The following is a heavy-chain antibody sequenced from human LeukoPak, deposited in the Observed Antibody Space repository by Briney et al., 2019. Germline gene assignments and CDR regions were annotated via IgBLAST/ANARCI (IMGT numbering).Heavy chain of an antibody. CDR3: VGWSDY. Sequence: GSSLRLSCAASGFTFGNYGMHWVRQAPGKGLEWVAVISSHGSDKNYADSVKGRFTISRDNSKNTVSLQMNSLRAEDTAVYYCVGWSDYWGQGTLVTVSS. V-gene: IGHV3-30*03. J-gene: IGHJ4*02. CDR2: ISSHGSDK. CDR1: GFTFGNYG. D-gene: IGHD2-15*01.